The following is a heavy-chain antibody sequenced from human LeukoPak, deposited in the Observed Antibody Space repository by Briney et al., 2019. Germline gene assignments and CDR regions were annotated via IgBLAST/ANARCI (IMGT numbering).Heavy chain of an antibody. J-gene: IGHJ4*02. CDR2: VSGNGLTT. Sequence: GGSLRLSYAASGFTFTAYAMSWVRQAPGKGLEWVASVSGNGLTTYYPDSVKGRFTISRDNSKNAVFLQMNSLRPEDTAVYYCAKVAIWSARHFDYWGQGTLVIVSS. D-gene: IGHD3-10*01. CDR3: AKVAIWSARHFDY. CDR1: GFTFTAYA. V-gene: IGHV3-23*01.